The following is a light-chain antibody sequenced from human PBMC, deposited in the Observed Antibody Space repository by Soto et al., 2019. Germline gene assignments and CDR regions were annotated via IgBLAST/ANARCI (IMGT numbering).Light chain of an antibody. V-gene: IGKV4-1*01. J-gene: IGKJ2*01. Sequence: DIVLTQSPGSLAVSLGEMVTIKCKSSQSVLRGSNSKNLLAWHQQKPGQPPKVLIYWASSREGGVPARFRGSGSGTDFTLTITNVQADDVAVYYCQQYFTTPQTFGPGTKVEIK. CDR2: WAS. CDR1: QSVLRGSNSKNL. CDR3: QQYFTTPQT.